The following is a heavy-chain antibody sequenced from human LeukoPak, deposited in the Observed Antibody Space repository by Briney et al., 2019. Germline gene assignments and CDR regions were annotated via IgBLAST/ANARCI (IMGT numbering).Heavy chain of an antibody. V-gene: IGHV3-21*01. CDR2: ISTSSDYT. CDR3: ARARYYDARGDAFDI. D-gene: IGHD3-16*01. Sequence: GGSLRLSCAASGFSVSSYNMNWARQVPGKGLAWVSSISTSSDYTYYVDSVKGRFTISRDNAKNSLFLQMNSLRAEDTAVYFCARARYYDARGDAFDIWGQGTMVTVSS. CDR1: GFSVSSYN. J-gene: IGHJ3*02.